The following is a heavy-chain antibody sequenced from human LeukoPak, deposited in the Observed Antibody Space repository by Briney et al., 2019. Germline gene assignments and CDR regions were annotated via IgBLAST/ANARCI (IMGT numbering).Heavy chain of an antibody. V-gene: IGHV5-51*01. CDR3: ARRRSGSSPFDY. Sequence: RGESLKISCKGSEYSFTSYWIGWVRQMPGKGLEWMGIIYPGDSDSRYSPSFQGQVTFSADKSISTAYLQWSSLKASDTAMYYCARRRSGSSPFDYWGQGTMVTVSS. CDR1: EYSFTSYW. CDR2: IYPGDSDS. D-gene: IGHD6-6*01. J-gene: IGHJ4*02.